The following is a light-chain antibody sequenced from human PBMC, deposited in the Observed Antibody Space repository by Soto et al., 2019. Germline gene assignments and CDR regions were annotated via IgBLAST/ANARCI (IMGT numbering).Light chain of an antibody. J-gene: IGKJ4*01. V-gene: IGKV3-11*01. Sequence: EIVLTPSPATLSLSPVERATLSCMASQSVSSYLAWYQQKPGQAPRLIIYDASNRATGIPARFSGSVSGTDGTITISSLEKEDGSVYYCQQRSNWPLTFGGGTKVDIK. CDR3: QQRSNWPLT. CDR2: DAS. CDR1: QSVSSY.